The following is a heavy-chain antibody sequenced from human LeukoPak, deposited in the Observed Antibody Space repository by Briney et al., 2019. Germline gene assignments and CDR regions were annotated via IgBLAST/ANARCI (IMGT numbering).Heavy chain of an antibody. CDR1: GFTFNHFA. V-gene: IGHV3-30-3*01. Sequence: PGRSLRLSCAASGFTFNHFAMHWVRQAPGKGLEWVAVISYDGNNKYHADSVKGRLTISRDNSKNTLYLQMNSLRAEDTAVYYCAKESDYDILTGYPDYWGQGTLVTVSS. CDR2: ISYDGNNK. CDR3: AKESDYDILTGYPDY. D-gene: IGHD3-9*01. J-gene: IGHJ4*02.